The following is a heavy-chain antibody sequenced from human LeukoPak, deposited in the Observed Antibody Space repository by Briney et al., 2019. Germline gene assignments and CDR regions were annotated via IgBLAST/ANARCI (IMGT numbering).Heavy chain of an antibody. J-gene: IGHJ2*01. CDR2: IYYTDGGST. CDR1: GGFSSSYY. V-gene: IGHV4-59*08. CDR3: ARLSYWYFDL. Sequence: PSETLSLTCIVSGGFSSSYYWSWIRQPPGKGLEWIGFIYYTDGGSTTYNPSLKSRVTLSVDTSKNQFSLNLSSVTAADTAVYYCARLSYWYFDLWGRGTLVTVSS.